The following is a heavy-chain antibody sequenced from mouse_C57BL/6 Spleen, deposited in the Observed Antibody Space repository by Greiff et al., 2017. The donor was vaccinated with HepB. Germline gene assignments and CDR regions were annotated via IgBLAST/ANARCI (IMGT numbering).Heavy chain of an antibody. CDR3: ARLGDYPPYYAMDY. CDR1: GYAFSSSW. J-gene: IGHJ4*01. V-gene: IGHV1-82*01. CDR2: IYPGDGDT. D-gene: IGHD2-4*01. Sequence: QVQLKESGPELVKPGASVKISCKASGYAFSSSWMNWVKQRPGKGLEWIGRIYPGDGDTNYNGKFKGKATLTADKSSSTAYMQLSSLTSEDSAVYFCARLGDYPPYYAMDYWGQGTSVTVSS.